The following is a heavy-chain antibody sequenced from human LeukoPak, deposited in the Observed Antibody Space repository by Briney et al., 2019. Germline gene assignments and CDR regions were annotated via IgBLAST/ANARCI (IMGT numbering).Heavy chain of an antibody. CDR3: ARQNRWSSSDGWFDP. CDR2: IYPGDSDT. D-gene: IGHD6-6*01. Sequence: GESLKISCKGSGYSFTSYWIGWVRQMPGKGLEWMGIIYPGDSDTRYSPSFQGQVTISADKSISTAYLQWSSLKASDTAMYYCARQNRWSSSDGWFDPWGQGTLVTVSS. CDR1: GYSFTSYW. J-gene: IGHJ5*02. V-gene: IGHV5-51*01.